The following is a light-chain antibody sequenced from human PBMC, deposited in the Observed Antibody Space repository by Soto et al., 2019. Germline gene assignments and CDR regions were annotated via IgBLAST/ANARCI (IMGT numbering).Light chain of an antibody. CDR1: SSNIGNNY. CDR2: ENN. V-gene: IGLV1-51*02. Sequence: QSVLTQPPSMSAAPGQKVTISCSGGSSNIGNNYVSWSQQLPGTAPKLLIYENNKRPSGIPDRFSGSKSGASATLDITGLQTGDEADYYCGTWDSSLSYVFGTGTKVT. J-gene: IGLJ1*01. CDR3: GTWDSSLSYV.